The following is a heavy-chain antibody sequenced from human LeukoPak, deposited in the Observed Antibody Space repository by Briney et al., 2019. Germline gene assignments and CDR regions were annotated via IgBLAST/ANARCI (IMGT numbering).Heavy chain of an antibody. V-gene: IGHV4-59*04. D-gene: IGHD3-10*01. J-gene: IGHJ5*02. CDR2: IYYSGST. CDR3: ARLELRYYYGSGSATRWFDP. Sequence: PSETLSLTCTVSGGSISSYYWSWIRQPPGKGLEWIGYIYYSGSTYYNPSLKSRVTISVDTSKNQFSLKLSSVTAADTAVYYCARLELRYYYGSGSATRWFDPWGQGTLVTVSS. CDR1: GGSISSYY.